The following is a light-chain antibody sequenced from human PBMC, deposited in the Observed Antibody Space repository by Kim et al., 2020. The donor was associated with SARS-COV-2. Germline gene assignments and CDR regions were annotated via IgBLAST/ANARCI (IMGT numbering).Light chain of an antibody. CDR3: LVSYANVGV. CDR2: DTT. Sequence: QAVVTQEPSLTVSPGGTVTVTCGSSSGAVSSGHYPYWLQQKPGQAPRTLIYDTTKKHSLTPARFSGSILGDKAALTLSCALPEDEAAYYCLVSYANVGVFGGGTQLTVL. V-gene: IGLV7-46*01. J-gene: IGLJ3*02. CDR1: SGAVSSGHY.